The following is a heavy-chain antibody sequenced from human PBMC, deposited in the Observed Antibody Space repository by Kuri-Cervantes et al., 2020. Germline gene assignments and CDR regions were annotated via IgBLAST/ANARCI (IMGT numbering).Heavy chain of an antibody. V-gene: IGHV3-11*01. D-gene: IGHD6-25*01. Sequence: GGSLRLSCAASGFTFSDYYMSWIRQAPGKGLEWVSYISGSGSTIYYADSVKGRFTISRDNAKNSMYLQMNSLRDEDTAMYYCARFSDSGYTFEVWGQGTLVTVSS. J-gene: IGHJ4*02. CDR1: GFTFSDYY. CDR3: ARFSDSGYTFEV. CDR2: ISGSGSTI.